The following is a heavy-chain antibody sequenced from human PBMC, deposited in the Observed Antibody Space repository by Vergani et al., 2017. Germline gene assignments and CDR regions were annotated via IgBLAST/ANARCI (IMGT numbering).Heavy chain of an antibody. D-gene: IGHD3-10*01. CDR2: ISGSGGST. J-gene: IGHJ6*02. CDR1: GFTFSSYA. Sequence: EVQLLESGGGLAQPGGSLRLSCAASGFTFSSYAMSWVRQAPGKGLEWVSAISGSGGSTYYADSVKGRFTISRDNSKTTLYLQMNSLRAEDTAVYYCAKDYYGSGSYFSGSDYYYYYYGMDVWGQGTTVTVSS. CDR3: AKDYYGSGSYFSGSDYYYYYYGMDV. V-gene: IGHV3-23*01.